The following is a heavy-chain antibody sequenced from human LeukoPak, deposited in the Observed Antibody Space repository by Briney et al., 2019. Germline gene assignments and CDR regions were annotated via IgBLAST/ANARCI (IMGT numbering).Heavy chain of an antibody. CDR2: ISGSGGST. V-gene: IGHV3-23*01. CDR1: GFTFSSYA. CDR3: AKQIAAAGYFDY. D-gene: IGHD6-13*01. Sequence: PGGSLRLSCAASGFTFSSYAMNWVRQAPGKGLEWVSAISGSGGSTYYADSVKGRFTISRDNSKNTLYLQMNSLRAEDTAVYYCAKQIAAAGYFDYWGQGTLVTVSS. J-gene: IGHJ4*02.